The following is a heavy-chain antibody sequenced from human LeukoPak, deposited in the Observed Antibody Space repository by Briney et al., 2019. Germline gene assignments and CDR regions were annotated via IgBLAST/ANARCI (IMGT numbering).Heavy chain of an antibody. J-gene: IGHJ4*02. CDR3: ARSSGYYYDSSGYYFY. D-gene: IGHD3-22*01. V-gene: IGHV4-39*07. CDR2: IYYSGST. CDR1: GGSISSSSYY. Sequence: SETLSLTCTVSGGSISSSSYYWGWIRQPPGKGLEWIGSIYYSGSTHYNPSLKSRVTISVDTSKNQFSLKLSSVTAADTAVYYCARSSGYYYDSSGYYFYWGQGTLVTVSS.